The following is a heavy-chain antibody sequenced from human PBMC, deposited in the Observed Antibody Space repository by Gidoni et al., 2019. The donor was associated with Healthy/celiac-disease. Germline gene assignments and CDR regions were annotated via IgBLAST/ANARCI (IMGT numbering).Heavy chain of an antibody. CDR1: GYTFTSYD. J-gene: IGHJ6*02. Sequence: QVQLVQSGAEVKKPGASVKVSCKASGYTFTSYDINWVRQATGQGLEWMGWMNPNSGNTGYAQKFQGRVTMTRNTSISTAYMELSSLRSEDTAVYYCATVYYDFWSGYSPKYYYYGMDVWGQGTTVTVSS. CDR2: MNPNSGNT. CDR3: ATVYYDFWSGYSPKYYYYGMDV. V-gene: IGHV1-8*01. D-gene: IGHD3-3*01.